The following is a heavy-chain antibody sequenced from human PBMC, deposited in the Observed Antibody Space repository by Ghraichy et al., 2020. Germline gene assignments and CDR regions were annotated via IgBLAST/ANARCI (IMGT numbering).Heavy chain of an antibody. CDR1: GFTFSSYS. D-gene: IGHD1-1*01. CDR3: ARDPVNDRQPRYFDL. Sequence: GGSLRLSCAASGFTFSSYSMHWVRQAPGKGLEWVAVISHDGSKKYYADSVKGRFTISRDNSKNTLYLQMNSLRAEDTAVYYCARDPVNDRQPRYFDLWGRGTLVTVSS. CDR2: ISHDGSKK. V-gene: IGHV3-30-3*01. J-gene: IGHJ2*01.